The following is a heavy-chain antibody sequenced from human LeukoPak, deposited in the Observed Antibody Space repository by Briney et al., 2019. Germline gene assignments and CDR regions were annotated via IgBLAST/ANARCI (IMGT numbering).Heavy chain of an antibody. J-gene: IGHJ4*02. CDR3: ASLSMIVVPEYYFDY. CDR2: VNHSGRT. CDR1: RFTFSSYA. Sequence: GSLRLSCAASRFTFSSYAMSWVRQAPGKGLEWIGEVNHSGRTDYNPSLKSRVTISVDTSKNQFSLKLSSVTAADTAVYYCASLSMIVVPEYYFDYWGQGTLVTVSS. D-gene: IGHD3-22*01. V-gene: IGHV4-34*01.